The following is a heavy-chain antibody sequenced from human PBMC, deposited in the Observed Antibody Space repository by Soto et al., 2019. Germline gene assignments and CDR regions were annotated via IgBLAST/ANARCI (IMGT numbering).Heavy chain of an antibody. CDR1: GFTFSHYA. CDR3: AREIYGDFGFDY. J-gene: IGHJ4*02. Sequence: QVQLVESGGGVVQPGRSLRLSCAASGFTFSHYAMHWVRQAPGKGLEWVAVISYDGSNKYCADSVKGRFTISRDNSKNTLYLQMISLRAEDTAVYYCAREIYGDFGFDYWGQGSLVTVSS. D-gene: IGHD4-17*01. V-gene: IGHV3-30-3*01. CDR2: ISYDGSNK.